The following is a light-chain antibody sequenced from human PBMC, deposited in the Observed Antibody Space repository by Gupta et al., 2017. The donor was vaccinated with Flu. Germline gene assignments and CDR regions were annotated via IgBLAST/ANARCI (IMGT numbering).Light chain of an antibody. CDR1: QSVSSN. Sequence: EIVMTQSPATLSVSPGERATLSCRASQSVSSNLAWYQQKPGQAPRLLIYGASTRATGIPARFSGSGSGTEFTLTISSLQSEDFAVYYCQQYNNWPPFNFGPATKVDIK. CDR3: QQYNNWPPFN. V-gene: IGKV3-15*01. CDR2: GAS. J-gene: IGKJ3*01.